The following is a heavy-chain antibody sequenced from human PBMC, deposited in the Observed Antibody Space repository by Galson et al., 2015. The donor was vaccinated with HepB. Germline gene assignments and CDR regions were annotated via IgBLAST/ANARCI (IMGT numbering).Heavy chain of an antibody. CDR1: GGTFSTYT. V-gene: IGHV1-69*01. CDR2: ITPIFGTA. D-gene: IGHD6-13*01. CDR3: AREGIASPANPVEY. J-gene: IGHJ4*02. Sequence: CKASGGTFSTYTFSWVRQAPGEGLEWMGGITPIFGTAQYSQKFQGRVTITADESTSTAYMELSSLRSEDTAVYYCAREGIASPANPVEYWGQGTQVTVSS.